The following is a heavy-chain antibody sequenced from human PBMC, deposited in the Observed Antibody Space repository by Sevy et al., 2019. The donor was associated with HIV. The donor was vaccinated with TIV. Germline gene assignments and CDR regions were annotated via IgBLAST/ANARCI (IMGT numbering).Heavy chain of an antibody. V-gene: IGHV3-48*02. CDR1: GFILTSYS. CDR2: ISSDSTTI. J-gene: IGHJ4*02. Sequence: GASLRLSCAASGFILTSYSMNWVRQAPGKGLEWISYISSDSTTIYYVESVKGRFTISRDNANNALYLQMISLRDEDMAVYYCARNCYGDYIIDSWGQGAPVTVSS. CDR3: ARNCYGDYIIDS. D-gene: IGHD4-17*01.